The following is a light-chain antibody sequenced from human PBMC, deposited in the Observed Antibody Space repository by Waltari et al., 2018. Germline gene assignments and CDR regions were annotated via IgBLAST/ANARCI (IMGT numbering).Light chain of an antibody. J-gene: IGKJ4*01. V-gene: IGKV1-9*01. Sequence: DVQMTQSPSSLSSSVGDTVTITCRASQDITDSLAWYQQKPGKAPKLLIYDASNLYSGVPSRFSGSGTGTDFTLTISSLQPEDFAVYYCQQRDSYPLTFGGGTKVEIK. CDR3: QQRDSYPLT. CDR2: DAS. CDR1: QDITDS.